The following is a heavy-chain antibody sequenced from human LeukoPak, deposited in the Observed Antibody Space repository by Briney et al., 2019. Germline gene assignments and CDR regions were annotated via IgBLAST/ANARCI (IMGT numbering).Heavy chain of an antibody. CDR1: GFTFSSYG. CDR2: IWYDGSNK. D-gene: IGHD6-13*01. J-gene: IGHJ4*02. CDR3: ARVRQGSSWYNYDY. Sequence: PGGSLRLSCAASGFTFSSYGMHWVRQAPGKGLEWVAVIWYDGSNKYYVDSVKGRFTISRDNSKNTLYLQMNSLRAEDTAVYYCARVRQGSSWYNYDYWGQGTLVTVSS. V-gene: IGHV3-33*01.